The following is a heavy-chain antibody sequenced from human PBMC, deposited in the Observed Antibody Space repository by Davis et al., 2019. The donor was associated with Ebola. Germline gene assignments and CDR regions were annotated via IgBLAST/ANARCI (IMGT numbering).Heavy chain of an antibody. Sequence: GESLKISCAASGFTFSGSAMHWVRQASGKGLEWVGRIRSKANSYATAYAASVKGRFTISRDDSKNTAYLQMNSLKTEDTAVYYCTRRYFDWPSEDVWGQGTTVTVSS. J-gene: IGHJ6*02. CDR2: IRSKANSYAT. D-gene: IGHD3-9*01. V-gene: IGHV3-73*01. CDR3: TRRYFDWPSEDV. CDR1: GFTFSGSA.